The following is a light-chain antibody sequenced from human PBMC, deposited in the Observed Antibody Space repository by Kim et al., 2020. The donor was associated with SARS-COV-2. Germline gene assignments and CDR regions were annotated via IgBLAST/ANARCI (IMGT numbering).Light chain of an antibody. V-gene: IGKV3-15*01. J-gene: IGKJ1*01. CDR3: QQYDDWPPWT. CDR2: GAS. CDR1: QSVSNN. Sequence: CPGETATLSCRASQSVSNNVAWYQQKPGLAPRLFIYGASTRATDVPARFSGSGSGTDFTLTISSLQSEDLAVYHCQQYDDWPPWTFGQGTKVDIK.